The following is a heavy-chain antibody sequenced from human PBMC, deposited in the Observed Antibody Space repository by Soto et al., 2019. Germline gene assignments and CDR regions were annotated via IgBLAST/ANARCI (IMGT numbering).Heavy chain of an antibody. Sequence: ASVKVSCKASGGTFSSYTISWVRQAPGQGLEWMGRIIPILGIANYAQKFQGRVTITADKSTSTAYMELSSLSSEDTAVYYCARGVVVAASSFDYWGQGTLVSVSS. V-gene: IGHV1-69*02. CDR3: ARGVVVAASSFDY. CDR1: GGTFSSYT. D-gene: IGHD2-15*01. J-gene: IGHJ4*02. CDR2: IIPILGIA.